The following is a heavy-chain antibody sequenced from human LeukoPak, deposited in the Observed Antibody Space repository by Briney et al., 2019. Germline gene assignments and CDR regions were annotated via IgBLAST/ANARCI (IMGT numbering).Heavy chain of an antibody. J-gene: IGHJ4*02. Sequence: GASVKVSCKASGYTFTSYGISGVRQAPGQGLEWMGWISAYNGNTNYAQKLQGRVTMTTDTSTSTAYMELRSLRSDDTAVYYCARDRKIVVVPADFDYWGQGTLVTVSS. CDR3: ARDRKIVVVPADFDY. V-gene: IGHV1-18*01. CDR2: ISAYNGNT. CDR1: GYTFTSYG. D-gene: IGHD3-22*01.